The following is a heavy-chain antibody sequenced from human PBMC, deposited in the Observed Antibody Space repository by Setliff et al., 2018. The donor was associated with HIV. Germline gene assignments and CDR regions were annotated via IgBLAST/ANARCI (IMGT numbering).Heavy chain of an antibody. CDR3: ATGPYGSGSYTKFDY. V-gene: IGHV4-39*01. CDR2: IYYTGSA. CDR1: GGSISSGSYY. J-gene: IGHJ4*02. D-gene: IGHD3-10*01. Sequence: PSETLSLTCTVSGGSISSGSYYWTWIRQPAGKGLEWIGSIYYTGSANYNPSLKSRVAISVDTSKNQFSLKLSSVTAADTAVYYCATGPYGSGSYTKFDYWGQGTLVTVSS.